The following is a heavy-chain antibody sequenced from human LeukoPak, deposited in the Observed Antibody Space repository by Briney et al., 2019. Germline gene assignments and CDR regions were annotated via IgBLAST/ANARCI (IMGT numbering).Heavy chain of an antibody. V-gene: IGHV3-7*01. D-gene: IGHD5-18*01. Sequence: GGSLRLSCAASGFTFSNYWMSWVRQAPGKGLEWVANIKEGGSEKYYVDSVKGRFTISRDNAKNSLYLQMNSLRAEDTAVYYCARGWDTAMGKGINYWGQGTLVTVPS. CDR3: ARGWDTAMGKGINY. CDR2: IKEGGSEK. CDR1: GFTFSNYW. J-gene: IGHJ4*02.